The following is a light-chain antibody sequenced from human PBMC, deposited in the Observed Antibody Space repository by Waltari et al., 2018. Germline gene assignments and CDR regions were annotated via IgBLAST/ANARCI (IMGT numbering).Light chain of an antibody. CDR2: GVN. Sequence: QSVLTQPPSVSGAPGQRVSISCTGSGSTIGAGYDVPCYQQLPGKAPKLLIYGVNTRPLGVPDRFSGSLSGTSAYLAIAGLQADDEADYYCQSYDPSLSVVFGGGTRLTVL. CDR3: QSYDPSLSVV. V-gene: IGLV1-40*01. J-gene: IGLJ2*01. CDR1: GSTIGAGYD.